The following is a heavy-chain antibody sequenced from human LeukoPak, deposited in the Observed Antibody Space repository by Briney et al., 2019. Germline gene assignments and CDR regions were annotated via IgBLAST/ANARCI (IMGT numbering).Heavy chain of an antibody. CDR3: ARDRGVVVAATDYYYYGMDV. Sequence: SETLSLTCTVSGGSISSYYWSWIRQPPGKGLEWIGYIYYRGSTNYNPSLKSRVTISVDTSKNQFSLKLSSVTAADTAVYYCARDRGVVVAATDYYYYGMDVWGQGTTVTVSS. D-gene: IGHD2-15*01. V-gene: IGHV4-59*01. CDR1: GGSISSYY. J-gene: IGHJ6*02. CDR2: IYYRGST.